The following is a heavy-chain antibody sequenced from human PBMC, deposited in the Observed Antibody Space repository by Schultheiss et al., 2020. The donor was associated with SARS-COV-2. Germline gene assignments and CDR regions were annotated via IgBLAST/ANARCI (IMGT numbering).Heavy chain of an antibody. Sequence: GGSLRLSCAASGFTFDDYAMHWVRQAPGKGLEWVSYISSSGSTIYYADSVKGRFTISRDNAKNSLYLQMNSLRAEDTAVYYCASEIDFWSGYYMDYWGQGTLVTVSS. CDR1: GFTFDDYA. V-gene: IGHV3-48*03. J-gene: IGHJ4*02. D-gene: IGHD3-3*01. CDR3: ASEIDFWSGYYMDY. CDR2: ISSSGSTI.